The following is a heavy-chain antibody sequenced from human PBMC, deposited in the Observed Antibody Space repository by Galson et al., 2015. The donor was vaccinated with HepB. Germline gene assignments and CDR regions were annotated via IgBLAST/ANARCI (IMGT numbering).Heavy chain of an antibody. J-gene: IGHJ4*02. D-gene: IGHD6-19*01. Sequence: SVKVSCKASGYTFSSYAMNWVRQAPGQGLEWMGWINTNTGNPTYAQGFTGRFVFSFDTSVSTAYLQITSLKTEDTAVYYCARDYSSHIDYWGQGTLVTVSS. CDR1: GYTFSSYA. CDR2: INTNTGNP. CDR3: ARDYSSHIDY. V-gene: IGHV7-4-1*02.